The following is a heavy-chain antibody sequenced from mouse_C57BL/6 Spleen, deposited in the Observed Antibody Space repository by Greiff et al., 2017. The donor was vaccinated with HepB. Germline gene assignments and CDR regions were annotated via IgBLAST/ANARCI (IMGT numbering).Heavy chain of an antibody. CDR3: ARWDYGSSYTTDFDV. J-gene: IGHJ1*03. CDR2: IDPSDSET. CDR1: GYTFTSYW. V-gene: IGHV1-52*01. Sequence: QVQLQQPGAELARPGSSVKLSCKASGYTFTSYWMHWVKQRPIQGLEWIGNIDPSDSETHYNQKFKDKATLTVDKSSSTAYMQLSSLTSEDSAVYYCARWDYGSSYTTDFDVWGTGTTVTVSS. D-gene: IGHD1-1*01.